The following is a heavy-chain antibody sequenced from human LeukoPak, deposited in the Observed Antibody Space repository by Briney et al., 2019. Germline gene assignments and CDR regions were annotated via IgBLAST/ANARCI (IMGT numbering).Heavy chain of an antibody. J-gene: IGHJ6*02. Sequence: GGSLRLSCAASGFTFDDYAMHWVLQAPGKGLEWVSGISWNSGSIGYADSVKGRFTISRDNAKNSLYLQMNSLRAEDTALYYCAKEKNGMDVWGQGTTVTVSS. CDR3: AKEKNGMDV. CDR1: GFTFDDYA. CDR2: ISWNSGSI. V-gene: IGHV3-9*01.